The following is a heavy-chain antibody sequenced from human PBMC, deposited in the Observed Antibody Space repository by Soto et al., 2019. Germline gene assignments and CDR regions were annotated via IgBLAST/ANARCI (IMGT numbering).Heavy chain of an antibody. CDR3: EREPSVLITVKGDFDF. D-gene: IGHD1-20*01. J-gene: IGHJ4*02. Sequence: QVQLIQSGTEVKKPGASVKVSCKASGYTFTTFGISWVRQAPGQGLEWMGWISPHSGNTKYAQKFQGRLTMPTDTSANTAYMELRSLRSDDTAMYFCEREPSVLITVKGDFDFWGQGTLVIVSS. CDR2: ISPHSGNT. CDR1: GYTFTTFG. V-gene: IGHV1-18*04.